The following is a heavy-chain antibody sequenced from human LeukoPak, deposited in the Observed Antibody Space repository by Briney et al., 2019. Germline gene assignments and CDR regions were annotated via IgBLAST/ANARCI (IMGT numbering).Heavy chain of an antibody. Sequence: SVKVSCKASGGTFSSYAIGWVRQAPGQGLEWMGRIIPILGIANYAQKFQGRVTITADKSTSTPYMELSSLRSEDTGVYYCARTLQAWYFDYWGQGTLVSVSS. D-gene: IGHD4-11*01. CDR3: ARTLQAWYFDY. V-gene: IGHV1-69*04. J-gene: IGHJ4*02. CDR2: IIPILGIA. CDR1: GGTFSSYA.